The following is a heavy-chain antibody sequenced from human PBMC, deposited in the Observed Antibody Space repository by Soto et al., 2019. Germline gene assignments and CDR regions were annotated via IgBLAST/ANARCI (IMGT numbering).Heavy chain of an antibody. CDR3: ARWEDCGGDCSYSWFAP. D-gene: IGHD2-21*02. CDR2: IYYSGST. V-gene: IGHV4-31*03. J-gene: IGHJ5*02. CDR1: GGSISSGGYY. Sequence: QVQLQESGPGLVKPSQTLSLTCTVSGGSISSGGYYWSWIRQHPGKGLEWIGYIYYSGSTYYNPSLPGRVTISVDTSKNPFSLKLSSVTAADTAVYYCARWEDCGGDCSYSWFAPWGQGTLVTVSS.